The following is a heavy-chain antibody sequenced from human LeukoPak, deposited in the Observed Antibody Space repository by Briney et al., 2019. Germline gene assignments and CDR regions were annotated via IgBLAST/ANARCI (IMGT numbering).Heavy chain of an antibody. J-gene: IGHJ4*02. CDR1: GYTFTGYY. D-gene: IGHD3-10*01. CDR3: ARGPVQLLWFGELSYVFDY. CDR2: INPNSGGT. Sequence: ASVKVPCKASGYTFTGYYMHWVRQAPGQGLEWMGWINPNSGGTNYAQKFQGRVTMTRDTSISTAYMELSRLRSDDTAVYYCARGPVQLLWFGELSYVFDYWGQGTLVTVSS. V-gene: IGHV1-2*02.